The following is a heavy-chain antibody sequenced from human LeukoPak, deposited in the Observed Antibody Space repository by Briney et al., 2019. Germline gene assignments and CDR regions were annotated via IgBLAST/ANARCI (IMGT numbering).Heavy chain of an antibody. CDR3: ARHLIAVAGTGSVFDI. D-gene: IGHD6-19*01. J-gene: IGHJ3*02. Sequence: PSETLSLTCTVSGGSISSSCYYWGWIRQPPGKGLEWIGSIYYSGSTYYNPSLRCRVTISVDTSKNQFSLKLSSVTAADTAVYYCARHLIAVAGTGSVFDIWGQGTTVTVSS. V-gene: IGHV4-39*01. CDR2: IYYSGST. CDR1: GGSISSSCYY.